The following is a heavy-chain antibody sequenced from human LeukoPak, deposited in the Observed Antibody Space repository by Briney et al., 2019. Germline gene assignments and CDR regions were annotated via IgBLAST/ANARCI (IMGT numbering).Heavy chain of an antibody. D-gene: IGHD6-6*01. CDR2: IYHSGST. Sequence: PSETLSLTCTVSGYSISSGYYWGWIRQPPGKGLEWIGSIYHSGSTYYNPSLKSRVTISVDTSKNQFSLKLSSVTAADTAVYYCASLKYSSSSRWFDPWGQGTLVTVSS. J-gene: IGHJ5*02. CDR3: ASLKYSSSSRWFDP. V-gene: IGHV4-38-2*02. CDR1: GYSISSGYY.